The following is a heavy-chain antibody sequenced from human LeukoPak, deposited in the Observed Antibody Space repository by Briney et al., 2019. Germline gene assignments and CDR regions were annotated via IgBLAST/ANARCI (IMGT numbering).Heavy chain of an antibody. V-gene: IGHV4-4*07. D-gene: IGHD2-8*02. CDR1: GGFISSYF. CDR3: ARDYIVHTGVVAFDI. Sequence: PSETLSLTCSVSGGFISSYFGNWIRQPAGKGLEWVGHIYDGGKTNYNPSLRGRATISVDTSSNQFSLELRSVTAADTAVYYCARDYIVHTGVVAFDIWGQGRMVTVSS. CDR2: IYDGGKT. J-gene: IGHJ3*02.